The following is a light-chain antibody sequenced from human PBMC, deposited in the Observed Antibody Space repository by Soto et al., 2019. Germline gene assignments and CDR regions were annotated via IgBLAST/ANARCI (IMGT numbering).Light chain of an antibody. J-gene: IGLJ1*01. V-gene: IGLV1-51*01. CDR3: GSWDSSLSAYV. CDR1: SSNIGGNS. CDR2: DDD. Sequence: QSVMTQPPSVSAAPGQKVTISCSGSSSNIGGNSVSWYQQLPGTAPKLLIYDDDKRPSGIPDRFSGCKSGTSATLGITGFQTGDEADYYCGSWDSSLSAYVFATGTKVTVL.